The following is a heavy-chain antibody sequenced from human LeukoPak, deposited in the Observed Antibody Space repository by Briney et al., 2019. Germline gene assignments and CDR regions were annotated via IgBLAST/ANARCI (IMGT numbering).Heavy chain of an antibody. Sequence: GGSLRLSCAASGFTFSSYSMNWVRQAPGKGLEWVSYISSSSSTIYYADSVKGRFTISRDNAKNSLYLQMNSLRAEDTAVYYCARDSYYGSGVNAFDIWGQGTMVTVSS. V-gene: IGHV3-48*01. CDR2: ISSSSSTI. D-gene: IGHD3-10*01. CDR1: GFTFSSYS. J-gene: IGHJ3*02. CDR3: ARDSYYGSGVNAFDI.